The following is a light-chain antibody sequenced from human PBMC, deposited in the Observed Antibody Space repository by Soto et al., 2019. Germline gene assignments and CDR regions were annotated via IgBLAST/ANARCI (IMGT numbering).Light chain of an antibody. CDR2: DAS. V-gene: IGKV3-20*01. CDR3: QQYGSSPGT. J-gene: IGKJ1*01. CDR1: QSVSNNY. Sequence: EILMTQSPATLSVSPGERATLSCRASQSVSNNYLAWYQQKPGQAPRLLIYDASSRATGIPDRFSGSGSGTDFTLTISRLEPEDFAVYYCQQYGSSPGTFGQGTKVDIK.